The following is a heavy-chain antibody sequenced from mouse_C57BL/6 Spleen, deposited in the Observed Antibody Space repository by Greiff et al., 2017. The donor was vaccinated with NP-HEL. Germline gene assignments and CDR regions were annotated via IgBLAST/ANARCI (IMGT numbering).Heavy chain of an antibody. CDR2: INPSNGGT. D-gene: IGHD2-4*01. V-gene: IGHV1-53*01. Sequence: QVQLKQPGTELVKPGASVKLSCKASGYTFTSYWMHWVKQRPGQGLEWIGNINPSNGGTNYNEKFKSKATLTVDKSSSTAYMQLSSLTSEDSAVYYCARGGIYYENDYAMDYWGQGTSVTVSS. J-gene: IGHJ4*01. CDR1: GYTFTSYW. CDR3: ARGGIYYENDYAMDY.